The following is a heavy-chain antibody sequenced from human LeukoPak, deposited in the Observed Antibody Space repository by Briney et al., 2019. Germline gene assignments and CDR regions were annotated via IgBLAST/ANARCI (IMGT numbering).Heavy chain of an antibody. Sequence: SETLSLTCTVSGGSISSYYWSWIRQSPGKGLEWIGYIHYSGSTNYNPSLKSRVTISVDTSKNQFSLKLRSVTAADTAVYYCARHVGYSSRVDYWGQGTQVTVSS. CDR1: GGSISSYY. D-gene: IGHD2-21*01. CDR3: ARHVGYSSRVDY. J-gene: IGHJ4*02. CDR2: IHYSGST. V-gene: IGHV4-59*01.